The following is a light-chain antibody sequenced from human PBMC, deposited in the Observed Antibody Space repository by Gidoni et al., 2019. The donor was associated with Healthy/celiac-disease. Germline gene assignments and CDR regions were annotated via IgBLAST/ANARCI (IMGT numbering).Light chain of an antibody. CDR2: AAS. Sequence: DIQMTQSPSSLSASVGDRVTITCRAVQSISSYLHWYQQKPGKAPKLLIYAASSLPSGVPSSFSGSGSGTDFTFTISSLQPEDFATYYCQQSYSTPPLTFGGGTKVEIK. V-gene: IGKV1-39*01. J-gene: IGKJ4*01. CDR1: QSISSY. CDR3: QQSYSTPPLT.